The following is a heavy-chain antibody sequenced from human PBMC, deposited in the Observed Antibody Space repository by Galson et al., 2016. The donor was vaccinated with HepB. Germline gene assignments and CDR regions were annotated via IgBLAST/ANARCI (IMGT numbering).Heavy chain of an antibody. V-gene: IGHV1-3*01. CDR1: GYTFSRYP. CDR3: ARNPNSHYYYYYYGLDV. D-gene: IGHD4-23*01. CDR2: INLGNGNA. J-gene: IGHJ6*02. Sequence: SVKVSCKASGYTFSRYPMHWVRQAPGQSLEWMGWINLGNGNAKYSQKFQGRVTITRDTTASTAYMEFSSLRSEDTAVYYCARNPNSHYYYYYYGLDVWGQGTTVTVSS.